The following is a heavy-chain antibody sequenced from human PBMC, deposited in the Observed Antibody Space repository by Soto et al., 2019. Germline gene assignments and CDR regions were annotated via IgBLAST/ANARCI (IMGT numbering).Heavy chain of an antibody. CDR3: ARLMITFGGVTVPISEDV. V-gene: IGHV1-69*13. CDR1: GGTFSSYA. CDR2: IIPIFGTA. J-gene: IGHJ6*02. Sequence: SVKVSCKASGGTFSSYAISWVRQAPGQGLEWMGGIIPIFGTANYAQKFQGRVTITADESTSTAYMELSSLRSEDTAVYYCARLMITFGGVTVPISEDVWGQGTTVTVSS. D-gene: IGHD3-16*02.